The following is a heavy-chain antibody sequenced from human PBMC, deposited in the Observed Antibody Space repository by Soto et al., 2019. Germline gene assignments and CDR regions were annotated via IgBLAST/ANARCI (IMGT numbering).Heavy chain of an antibody. D-gene: IGHD3-10*01. V-gene: IGHV4-61*01. CDR1: GVSVNITNNY. CDR2: ISYSENT. J-gene: IGHJ5*02. Sequence: SETLSLTCSVSGVSVNITNNYWSWIRQPPGKGLEWIGYISYSENTNYNSSLKSRVSISVDKPKNQFSMKLSSVTAADTAIYYCARNQGFLRVFDPWSQGTLVTVSS. CDR3: ARNQGFLRVFDP.